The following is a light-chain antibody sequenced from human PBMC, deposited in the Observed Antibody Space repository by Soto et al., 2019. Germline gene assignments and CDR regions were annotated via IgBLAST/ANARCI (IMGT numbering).Light chain of an antibody. CDR3: QQYGSSPSIT. CDR1: QSVSSSY. J-gene: IGKJ5*01. CDR2: GAS. Sequence: EMLLTQSPGTLSLSPGERATLSCRASQSVSSSYLAWYQQKPGQAPRLLIYGASSRATGIPDRFSGSGSGTDFTLTISRLEPEDFAVYYCQQYGSSPSITFGQGTRLEIK. V-gene: IGKV3-20*01.